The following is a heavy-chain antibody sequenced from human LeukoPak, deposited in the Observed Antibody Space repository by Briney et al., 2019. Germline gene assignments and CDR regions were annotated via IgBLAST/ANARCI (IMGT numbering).Heavy chain of an antibody. CDR1: GFTFSSYS. CDR2: ISSSSSTI. D-gene: IGHD6-19*01. Sequence: PGGSLRLSCAASGFTFSSYSMTWVRQAPGKGLEWVSYISSSSSTIYYADSVKGRFTISRDNAKNSLSLHMNTLRDDDTAVYYCARVNLPSAWSFDHWGQGTRVTVSS. V-gene: IGHV3-48*02. J-gene: IGHJ5*02. CDR3: ARVNLPSAWSFDH.